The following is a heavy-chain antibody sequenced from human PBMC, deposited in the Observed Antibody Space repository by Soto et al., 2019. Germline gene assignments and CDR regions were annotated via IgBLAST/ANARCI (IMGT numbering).Heavy chain of an antibody. V-gene: IGHV4-30-4*01. J-gene: IGHJ4*02. CDR1: GGSITSGDYY. CDR2: ISYSGTT. CDR3: SRTNYDYVWGSYRFDY. Sequence: SETLSLTCTVSGGSITSGDYYWSWIRQPPGKGLEWIGYISYSGTTYYNPSLKSRLTISVGTSKNQFSLNLNSVTAADTAVYYCSRTNYDYVWGSYRFDYWGQGALVTV. D-gene: IGHD3-16*02.